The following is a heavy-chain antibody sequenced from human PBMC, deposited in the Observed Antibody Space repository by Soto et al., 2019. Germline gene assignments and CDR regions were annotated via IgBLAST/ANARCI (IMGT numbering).Heavy chain of an antibody. D-gene: IGHD3-22*01. V-gene: IGHV4-30-4*01. Sequence: QVQLQESGPGLVKPSQTLSLTCTVSGGSISSGDYYWCWVRQPPGKGLEWIGHIYYSGSTYSNPSLKRRVTISVDTSKNQFSLKLSSVTAADTAVYYCARVKVVVITFDYWGQGTLVTVSS. CDR2: IYYSGST. CDR1: GGSISSGDYY. CDR3: ARVKVVVITFDY. J-gene: IGHJ4*02.